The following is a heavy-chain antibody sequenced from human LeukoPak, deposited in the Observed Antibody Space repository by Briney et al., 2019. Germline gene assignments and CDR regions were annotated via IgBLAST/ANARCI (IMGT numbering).Heavy chain of an antibody. CDR1: GFTFSSYE. CDR2: ISSNGGST. V-gene: IGHV3-64*01. J-gene: IGHJ4*02. D-gene: IGHD5-18*01. Sequence: GSLRLSCAASGFTFSSYEMNWVRQAPGKGLEYVSSISSNGGSTYYANSGKGRFTISRDNSKNTLYLQMGSLRAEDMAVYYCARAGIQLWPTETYYFDYWGRGTLVTVSS. CDR3: ARAGIQLWPTETYYFDY.